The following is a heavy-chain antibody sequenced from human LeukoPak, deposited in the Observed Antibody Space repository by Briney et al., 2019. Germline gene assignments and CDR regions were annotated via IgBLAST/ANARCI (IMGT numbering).Heavy chain of an antibody. CDR3: AREKAGTFDY. CDR2: IYSGGST. D-gene: IGHD6-13*01. Sequence: GGSPRLSCAASGFTVSSNYMSWVRQAPGKGLEWGSVIYSGGSTYYADSVKGRFTISRDNSKNTLYLQMNSLRAEETAVYYCAREKAGTFDYWGQGTLVTVSS. V-gene: IGHV3-53*01. J-gene: IGHJ4*02. CDR1: GFTVSSNY.